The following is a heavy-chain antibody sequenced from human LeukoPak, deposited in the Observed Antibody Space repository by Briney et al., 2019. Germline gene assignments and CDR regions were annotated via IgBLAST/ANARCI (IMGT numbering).Heavy chain of an antibody. D-gene: IGHD5/OR15-5a*01. CDR1: GFTFSSYG. CDR2: IWYDGSNK. V-gene: IGHV3-33*01. CDR3: ARGSTSDAFDI. Sequence: GRSLRLSCAAPGFTFSSYGMHWVRQAPGKGLEWVAVIWYDGSNKYYADSVKGRFTISRDNSKNTLYLQMNSLRAEDTAVYYCARGSTSDAFDIWGQGTMVTVSS. J-gene: IGHJ3*02.